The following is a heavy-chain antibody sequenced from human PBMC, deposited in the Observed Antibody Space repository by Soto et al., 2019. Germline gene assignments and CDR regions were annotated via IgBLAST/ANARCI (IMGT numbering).Heavy chain of an antibody. V-gene: IGHV3-9*01. CDR1: GFTFDDYA. J-gene: IGHJ4*02. D-gene: IGHD6-19*01. CDR3: AKDSGWRGIRNFDY. CDR2: ISWNSGSI. Sequence: GGSLRLSCAASGFTFDDYAMHWVRQAPGKGLEWVSGISWNSGSIGYADSVKGRFTISRDNAKNSLYLQMNSLRAEDTALYYCAKDSGWRGIRNFDYWGQGTLVTVSS.